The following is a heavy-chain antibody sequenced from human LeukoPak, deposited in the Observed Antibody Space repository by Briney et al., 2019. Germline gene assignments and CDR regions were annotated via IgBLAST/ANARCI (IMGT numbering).Heavy chain of an antibody. V-gene: IGHV3-23*01. CDR1: GFTFSSYA. J-gene: IGHJ4*02. Sequence: GGSLRLSCAASGFTFSSYAMSWVRQAPGKGLEWVSAISGSGGSTYYADSEKGRFTISRDNSKNTLYLQMNSLRAEDTAVYYCAKDPQGGSGSYYTHYFDYWGQGTLVTVSS. CDR3: AKDPQGGSGSYYTHYFDY. CDR2: ISGSGGST. D-gene: IGHD3-10*01.